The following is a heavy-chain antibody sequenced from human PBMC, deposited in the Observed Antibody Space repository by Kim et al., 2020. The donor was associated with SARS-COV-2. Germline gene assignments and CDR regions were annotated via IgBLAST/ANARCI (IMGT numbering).Heavy chain of an antibody. D-gene: IGHD6-19*01. CDR3: ARSVGGWPTVPYYFDY. Sequence: GESLKISCKGSGYSFTSYWIGWVRQMPGKGLEWMGIIYPGDSDTRYSPSFQGQVTISADKSISTAYLQWSSLKASDTAMYYCARSVGGWPTVPYYFDYWGQGTLVTVSS. J-gene: IGHJ4*02. CDR2: IYPGDSDT. V-gene: IGHV5-51*01. CDR1: GYSFTSYW.